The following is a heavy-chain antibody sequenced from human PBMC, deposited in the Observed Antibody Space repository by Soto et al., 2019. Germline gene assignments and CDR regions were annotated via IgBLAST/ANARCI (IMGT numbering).Heavy chain of an antibody. CDR2: IYWDDDK. D-gene: IGHD3-10*02. J-gene: IGHJ4*01. CDR3: PHLLLCVSYFDY. V-gene: IGHV2-5*02. Sequence: QITLKESGPTLVKPTQTLTLTCTFSGFSLSTSGVGVGWIRQPPGKALEWLALIYWDDDKRYRPSLKSRLTITKHPSKTQVVLTMTNMDPFDTATYFCPHLLLCVSYFDYCCHGTLVTLSS. CDR1: GFSLSTSGVG.